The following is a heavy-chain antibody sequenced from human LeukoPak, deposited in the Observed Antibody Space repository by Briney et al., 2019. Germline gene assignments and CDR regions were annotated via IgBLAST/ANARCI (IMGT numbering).Heavy chain of an antibody. D-gene: IGHD3-22*01. CDR2: VLNDGTEK. J-gene: IGHJ1*01. Sequence: GGSLRLSCAASGFTVITNDMTWVRQAPGKGPEWVAVVLNDGTEKYADSVKGRFTVSRDNSKKTLYLQINSLRAEDTAVYYCAMDYYDSNGYSRGWGFWGRGTLVTVSA. CDR3: AMDYYDSNGYSRGWGF. CDR1: GFTVITND. V-gene: IGHV3-30*03.